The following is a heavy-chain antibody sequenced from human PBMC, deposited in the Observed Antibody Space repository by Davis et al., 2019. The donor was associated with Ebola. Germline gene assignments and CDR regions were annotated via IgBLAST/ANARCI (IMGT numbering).Heavy chain of an antibody. V-gene: IGHV4-34*01. D-gene: IGHD2-2*01. J-gene: IGHJ6*02. Sequence: SETLSLTCAVYGGSFSGYYWSWIRQPPGKGLEWIGEINHSGSTNYNPSLKSRVTISVDTSKNQFSLKLSSVTAADTAVYYCARGGSTRRGYYYYGMDVWGQGTTVTVSS. CDR3: ARGGSTRRGYYYYGMDV. CDR1: GGSFSGYY. CDR2: INHSGST.